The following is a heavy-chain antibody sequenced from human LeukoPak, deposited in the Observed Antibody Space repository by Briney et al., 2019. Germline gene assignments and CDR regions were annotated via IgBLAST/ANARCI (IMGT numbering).Heavy chain of an antibody. J-gene: IGHJ4*02. CDR3: ARQGYSGYGSDY. Sequence: GESLKISCKGSGHGFTNFWNAWVRQMPGKGLEWMGIIYPADSDTRYSPSFQGQVTISADKSISTAYLQWSSLKASDTAMYYCARQGYSGYGSDYWGQGTRVTVSS. CDR2: IYPADSDT. D-gene: IGHD5-12*01. CDR1: GHGFTNFW. V-gene: IGHV5-51*01.